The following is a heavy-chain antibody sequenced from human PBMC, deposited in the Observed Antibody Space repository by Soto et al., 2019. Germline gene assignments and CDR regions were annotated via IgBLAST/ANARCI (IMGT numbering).Heavy chain of an antibody. CDR2: IYSGGCT. J-gene: IGHJ4*02. D-gene: IGHD3-10*01. CDR3: ARGPGGFGDFSLDY. CDR1: GGSISQYY. V-gene: IGHV4-4*07. Sequence: SETLSLTCGVSGGSISQYYWSWIRQPAGKGLEWIGRIYSGGCTNYNPSLESRVTMSVDTSKNKFSLKLSSVTAADTAVFYCARGPGGFGDFSLDYWGQGTLVTVSS.